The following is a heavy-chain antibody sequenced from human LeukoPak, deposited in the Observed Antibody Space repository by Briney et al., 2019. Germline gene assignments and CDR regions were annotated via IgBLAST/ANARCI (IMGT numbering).Heavy chain of an antibody. J-gene: IGHJ4*02. V-gene: IGHV1-8*01. CDR2: MNPNSGNT. D-gene: IGHD3-9*01. CDR1: GYTFTSYD. CDR3: ATTGATSPSYADWFNIEN. Sequence: ASVKVSCKASGYTFTSYDINWVRQATGQGLEWMGWMNPNSGNTGYAQKFQGRVTMTRNTSISTAYMELSSLRSEDTAVYYCATTGATSPSYADWFNIENWGQGILVTVSS.